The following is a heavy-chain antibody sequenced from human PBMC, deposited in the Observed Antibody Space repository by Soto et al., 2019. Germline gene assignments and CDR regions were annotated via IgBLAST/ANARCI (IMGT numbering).Heavy chain of an antibody. CDR3: ARQDHGDYEFFFDY. D-gene: IGHD4-17*01. J-gene: IGHJ4*02. CDR2: ISSIGST. CDR1: GASIISTTKY. V-gene: IGHV4-39*01. Sequence: PSETVSLTCTVSGASIISTTKYWGWIRQPPGRGLEWIGTISSIGSTYYNPSLEGRVTISVDTSKNQFSLKVTSVTAADTGLYYCARQDHGDYEFFFDYWGQGTLVTVSS.